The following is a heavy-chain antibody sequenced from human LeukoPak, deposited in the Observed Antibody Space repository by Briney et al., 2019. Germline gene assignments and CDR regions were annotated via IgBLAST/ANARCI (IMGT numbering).Heavy chain of an antibody. CDR1: GYTFTSYY. V-gene: IGHV1-46*01. J-gene: IGHJ4*02. Sequence: ASVKLSCTASGYTFTSYYMHWVRQAPGQGLEWMGIINPSGGSTSYAQKFQGRVTMARDTSTSTVYMELSSLRSEDTAVYYCARDAGYYYDSSGYGPFDYWGQGTLVTVSS. D-gene: IGHD3-22*01. CDR2: INPSGGST. CDR3: ARDAGYYYDSSGYGPFDY.